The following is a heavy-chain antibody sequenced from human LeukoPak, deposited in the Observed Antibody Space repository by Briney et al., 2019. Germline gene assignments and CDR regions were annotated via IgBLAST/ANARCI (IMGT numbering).Heavy chain of an antibody. CDR2: IYPGDSDT. Sequence: GESLKISCKGSGYSFTSYWIGWVRQMPGKGLEWMGIIYPGDSDTRYSPSFQGQVTISADKSISTAYLQWSSLKASDTAMYYCARHRGFLEGYYYMDVRGKGTTVTVSS. V-gene: IGHV5-51*01. J-gene: IGHJ6*03. CDR3: ARHRGFLEGYYYMDV. D-gene: IGHD3-3*01. CDR1: GYSFTSYW.